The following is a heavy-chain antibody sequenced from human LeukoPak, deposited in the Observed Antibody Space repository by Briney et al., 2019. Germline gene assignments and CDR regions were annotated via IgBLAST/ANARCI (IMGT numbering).Heavy chain of an antibody. CDR3: ARGPPLYSSPYDSSGYYTFYYYYGMDV. D-gene: IGHD3-22*01. Sequence: PGGSLRLYCAASGFTFSSYWMSWVRQAPGKGLEWVANIKQDGSEKYYVDSVKGRFTISRDNAKNSLYLQMNSLRAEDTAVYYCARGPPLYSSPYDSSGYYTFYYYYGMDVWGQGTTVTVSS. CDR2: IKQDGSEK. CDR1: GFTFSSYW. J-gene: IGHJ6*02. V-gene: IGHV3-7*03.